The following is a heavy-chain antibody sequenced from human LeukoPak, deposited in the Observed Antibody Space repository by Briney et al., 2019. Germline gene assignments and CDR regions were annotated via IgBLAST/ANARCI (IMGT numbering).Heavy chain of an antibody. V-gene: IGHV3-30-3*01. Sequence: GGSLRFSCAASGFTVNNNYMTWVRQAPGKGLEWVAVISYDGSNKYYADSVKGRFTISRDNSKNTLYLQMNSLRAEDTAVYYCARGRKIRITMIGADYWGQGTLVTVSS. D-gene: IGHD3-22*01. CDR3: ARGRKIRITMIGADY. CDR2: ISYDGSNK. CDR1: GFTVNNNY. J-gene: IGHJ4*02.